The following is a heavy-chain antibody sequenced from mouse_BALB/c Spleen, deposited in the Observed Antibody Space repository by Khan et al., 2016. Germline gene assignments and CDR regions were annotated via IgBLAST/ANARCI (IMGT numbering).Heavy chain of an antibody. CDR3: AIYYAYDWGFAY. V-gene: IGHV2-6-7*01. CDR1: GFSLTGFS. CDR2: IWGDGST. Sequence: VQLQESGPGLVAPSQSLSITCTVSGFSLTGFSVNWVRQPPGKALEWLGMIWGDGSTEYNSGLKSRLSFSKDDSKSQVFLKMNSLQTDDTARYFCAIYYAYDWGFAYWGHVTLVTVSS. J-gene: IGHJ3*01. D-gene: IGHD2-2*01.